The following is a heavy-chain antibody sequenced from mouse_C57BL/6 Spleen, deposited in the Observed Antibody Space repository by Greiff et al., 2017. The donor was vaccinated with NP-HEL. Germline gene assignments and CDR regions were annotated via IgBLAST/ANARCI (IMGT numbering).Heavy chain of an antibody. J-gene: IGHJ1*03. CDR3: ARVGDGYPYWYFDV. CDR2: ISYDGSN. Sequence: VQLQQSGPGLVKPSQSLSLTCSVTGYSITSGYYWNWLRQFPGNKLEWMGYISYDGSNNYNPSLKNRISITRDTSKNQFFLKLNSVTTEDTATYYCARVGDGYPYWYFDVWGTGTTVTVSS. CDR1: GYSITSGYY. D-gene: IGHD2-3*01. V-gene: IGHV3-6*01.